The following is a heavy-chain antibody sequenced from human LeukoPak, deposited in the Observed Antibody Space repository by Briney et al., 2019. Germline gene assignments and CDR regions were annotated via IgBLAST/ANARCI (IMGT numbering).Heavy chain of an antibody. Sequence: PSETLSLTCAVYGVSFSGYYWSWLRQPPGKGLEWIGELNHSGSTNYNPSLKSRVTISVDTSKNQFSLKLSSVTAADTAVYYCARNPITGTTDYWGQGTLVTVSS. J-gene: IGHJ4*02. CDR2: LNHSGST. V-gene: IGHV4-34*01. D-gene: IGHD1-20*01. CDR1: GVSFSGYY. CDR3: ARNPITGTTDY.